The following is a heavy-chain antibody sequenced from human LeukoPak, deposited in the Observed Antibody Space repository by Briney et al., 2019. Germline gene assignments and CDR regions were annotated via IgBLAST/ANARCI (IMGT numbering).Heavy chain of an antibody. CDR3: AKGLTMAYYMDV. CDR2: IRYDGSNK. J-gene: IGHJ6*03. CDR1: GFTFSSYG. Sequence: GGSLRLSCAASGFTFSSYGMHWVRQAPGKGLEWVAFIRYDGSNKYYADSVKGRFTISRDNSKNTLYLQMNSLRAEDTAVYYCAKGLTMAYYMDVWGKGTTVTVSS. V-gene: IGHV3-30*02. D-gene: IGHD3-10*01.